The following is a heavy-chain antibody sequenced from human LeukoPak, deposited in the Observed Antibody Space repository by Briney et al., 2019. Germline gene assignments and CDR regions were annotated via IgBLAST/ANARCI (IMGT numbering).Heavy chain of an antibody. Sequence: GRSQRLSCSASGFTFCDYSMSWFRQAPGKGLEWVGFIRSKAYGGTAEYAAPVKGRFTISRDDSESIAYLQMDSMKTEDTAVYYCSREIRYFDWFQADYWGQGTLVTVS. J-gene: IGHJ4*02. D-gene: IGHD3-9*01. CDR1: GFTFCDYS. CDR3: SREIRYFDWFQADY. CDR2: IRSKAYGGTA. V-gene: IGHV3-49*03.